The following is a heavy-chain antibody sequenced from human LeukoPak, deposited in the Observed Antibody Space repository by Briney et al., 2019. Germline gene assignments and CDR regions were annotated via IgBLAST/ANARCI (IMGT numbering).Heavy chain of an antibody. CDR1: GFTFSSYG. D-gene: IGHD3-16*01. J-gene: IGHJ4*02. V-gene: IGHV3-30*03. Sequence: GGSLRLSCAASGFTFSSYGMHWVRQAPGKGLEWVAVISYDGSNKYYADSVKGRFTISRDNSKNTLYLQMNSLRAEDTAVYYCARAEAGGPVRWSYFDYWGQGTLVTVSS. CDR2: ISYDGSNK. CDR3: ARAEAGGPVRWSYFDY.